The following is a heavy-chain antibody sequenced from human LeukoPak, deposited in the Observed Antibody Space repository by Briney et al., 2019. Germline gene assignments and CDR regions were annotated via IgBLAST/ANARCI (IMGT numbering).Heavy chain of an antibody. J-gene: IGHJ4*02. CDR3: AREGHYYDSSGYYPFYFDY. D-gene: IGHD3-22*01. CDR1: GYTFNNYY. V-gene: IGHV1-46*02. Sequence: ASVKVSFTASGYTFNNYYMHWVRQAPGQGLEWMGIINPSGGSTSYAQKFQGRVTMTRDTATSTVYMELSSLRSEYTAVYYCAREGHYYDSSGYYPFYFDYWGQGTLVTVSS. CDR2: INPSGGST.